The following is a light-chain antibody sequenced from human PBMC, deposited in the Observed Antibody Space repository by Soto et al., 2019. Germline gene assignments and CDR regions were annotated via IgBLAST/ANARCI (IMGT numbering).Light chain of an antibody. CDR3: SSYTSSSTYV. V-gene: IGLV2-14*01. J-gene: IGLJ1*01. Sequence: QSVLTQPASVSGSPGQSLTISCTGTSSDVGGYNYVSWYQQHPGKAPKVMIFDVSNRPSGVSDRFSGSKSGNTAPLTISGLQAEDEADYYCSSYTSSSTYVFGTGTKLTVL. CDR2: DVS. CDR1: SSDVGGYNY.